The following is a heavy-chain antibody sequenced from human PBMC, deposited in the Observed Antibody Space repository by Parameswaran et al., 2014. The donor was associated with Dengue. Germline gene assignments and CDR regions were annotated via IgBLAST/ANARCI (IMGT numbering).Heavy chain of an antibody. D-gene: IGHD3-3*01. Sequence: IRQPPGKGLEWIGSIYYSGSTYYNPSLKSRVTISVDTSKNQFSLKLSSVTAADTAVYYCARGATIFGVVIGYYYYYMDVWGKGTTVTVSS. V-gene: IGHV4-39*07. CDR3: ARGATIFGVVIGYYYYYMDV. CDR2: IYYSGST. J-gene: IGHJ6*03.